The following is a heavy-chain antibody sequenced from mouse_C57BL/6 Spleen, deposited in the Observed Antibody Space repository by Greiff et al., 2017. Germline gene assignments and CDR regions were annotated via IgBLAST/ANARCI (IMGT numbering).Heavy chain of an antibody. CDR1: GYTFTSYW. J-gene: IGHJ2*01. CDR2: IYPGSGST. Sequence: QVQLKQPGAELVKPGASVKMSCKASGYTFTSYWITWVKQRPGQGLEWIGDIYPGSGSTNYNEKFKSKATLTVDTSSSTAYMQLSSLTSEDSAVYDCANCPDYYGGYFDYWGQGTTLTVSS. CDR3: ANCPDYYGGYFDY. D-gene: IGHD1-1*01. V-gene: IGHV1-55*01.